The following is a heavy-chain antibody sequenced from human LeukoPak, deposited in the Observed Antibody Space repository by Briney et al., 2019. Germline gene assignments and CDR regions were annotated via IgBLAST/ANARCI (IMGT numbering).Heavy chain of an antibody. V-gene: IGHV3-9*01. Sequence: PGGSLRLSCAASGFTFDDCAMHWVRQAPGKGLEWVSGISWNSGSIGYADSVKGRFTISRDNAKNSLYLQMNSLRAEDTALYYCAKSVYHYYYYGMDVWGQGTTVTVSS. CDR3: AKSVYHYYYYGMDV. CDR2: ISWNSGSI. CDR1: GFTFDDCA. D-gene: IGHD2-2*02. J-gene: IGHJ6*02.